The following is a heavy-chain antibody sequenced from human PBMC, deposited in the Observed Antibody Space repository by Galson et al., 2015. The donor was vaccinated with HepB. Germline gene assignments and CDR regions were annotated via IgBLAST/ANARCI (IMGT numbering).Heavy chain of an antibody. D-gene: IGHD3-22*01. V-gene: IGHV3-30*18. CDR2: ISYDGSNK. CDR3: AKDTYYYDSGWFDP. Sequence: SLRLSCAASGFTFSSYGMHWVGQAPGKGLEWVAVISYDGSNKYYADSVKGRFTISRDNSKNTLYLQMNSLRAEDTAVYYCAKDTYYYDSGWFDPWGQGTLVTVSS. CDR1: GFTFSSYG. J-gene: IGHJ5*02.